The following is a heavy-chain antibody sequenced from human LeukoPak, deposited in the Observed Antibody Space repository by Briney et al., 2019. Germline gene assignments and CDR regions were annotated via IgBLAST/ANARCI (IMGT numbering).Heavy chain of an antibody. D-gene: IGHD4-11*01. CDR2: VKEDGSEK. Sequence: PGGSLRLSCAASGFSFSDFWINWVRQAPGKGLEWVANVKEDGSEKNYADTVKGRFTISSDKSKNSVYLQMKGLRADDTGVYYCLPGHYSQYRSQGTLVSVSS. CDR3: LPGHYSQY. CDR1: GFSFSDFW. J-gene: IGHJ4*02. V-gene: IGHV3-7*01.